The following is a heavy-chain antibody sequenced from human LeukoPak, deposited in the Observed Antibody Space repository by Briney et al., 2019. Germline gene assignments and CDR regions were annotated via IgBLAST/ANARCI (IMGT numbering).Heavy chain of an antibody. CDR3: ARVYVDTAMVYYFDY. J-gene: IGHJ4*02. CDR1: GFTFSTYW. CDR2: INTDGSTT. Sequence: GGSLRLSCAASGFTFSTYWMHWVRQAPGKGLVWVSRINTDGSTTSYADSVKGRFTISRDNAKNTLYLQMNSLRADDTAVYYCARVYVDTAMVYYFDYWGQGTLVTVSS. D-gene: IGHD5-18*01. V-gene: IGHV3-74*01.